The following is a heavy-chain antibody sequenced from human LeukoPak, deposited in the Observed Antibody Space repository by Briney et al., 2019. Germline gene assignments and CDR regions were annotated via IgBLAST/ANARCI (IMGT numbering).Heavy chain of an antibody. CDR2: ISGSGGST. Sequence: GGSLRLSCAASGFTFSSYAMSWVRQAPGKGLEWVSAISGSGGSTYYADSVKGRFTISRDNSKNTLYLQMNSLRAEDTAVYYCAKDETPTSVTARGDAFDIWGQGIMVTVSS. D-gene: IGHD2-21*02. CDR1: GFTFSSYA. J-gene: IGHJ3*02. CDR3: AKDETPTSVTARGDAFDI. V-gene: IGHV3-23*01.